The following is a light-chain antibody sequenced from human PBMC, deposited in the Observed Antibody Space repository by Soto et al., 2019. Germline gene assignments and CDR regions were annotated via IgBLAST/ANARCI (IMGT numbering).Light chain of an antibody. CDR2: DIS. CDR3: QQYNSWPLT. V-gene: IGKV3D-15*01. J-gene: IGKJ4*01. Sequence: ETVMTQAPATLSVSPGERATLSCRASQSVSSNLAWYQQKPGQPPRLLIYDISTRATGIPTRFSGRWSWTEFTLTISSLQSEDFAVYYCQQYNSWPLTFGGGTKVDI. CDR1: QSVSSN.